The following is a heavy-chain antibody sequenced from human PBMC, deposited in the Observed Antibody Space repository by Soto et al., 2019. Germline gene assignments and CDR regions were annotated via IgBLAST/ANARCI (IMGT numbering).Heavy chain of an antibody. CDR1: GGFVSSGSYY. Sequence: QVQLQQWGAGLLKPSETLSLTCAVYGGFVSSGSYYWSWIRQPPGKGLEWIGEMSHSGGTHFKPSLTSRVTIAVETSKIQFSLKRRSAPAADPALYYCASVERRTAATVGGAFEIWGPATSVSVSS. V-gene: IGHV4-34*01. D-gene: IGHD2-21*02. CDR2: MSHSGGT. J-gene: IGHJ3*02. CDR3: ASVERRTAATVGGAFEI.